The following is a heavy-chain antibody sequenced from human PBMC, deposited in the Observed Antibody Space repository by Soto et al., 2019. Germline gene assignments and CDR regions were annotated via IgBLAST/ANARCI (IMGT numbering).Heavy chain of an antibody. CDR3: ASTEDFFDY. Sequence: SETLSLTCSVSGVSLTSGTYYWSWIRQHPGKGLEWIGYIFYSGSTDYNLSLKSRVNISVDTSKNQFSLKLSSVTAADTAVYYCASTEDFFDYWGQGTLVTVSS. V-gene: IGHV4-31*03. CDR2: IFYSGST. J-gene: IGHJ4*02. CDR1: GVSLTSGTYY.